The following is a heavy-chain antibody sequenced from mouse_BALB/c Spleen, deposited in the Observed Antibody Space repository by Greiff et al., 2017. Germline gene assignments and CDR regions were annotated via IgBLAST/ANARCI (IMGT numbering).Heavy chain of an antibody. J-gene: IGHJ3*01. CDR2: IDPANGNT. CDR3: ARGLGGFAY. D-gene: IGHD4-1*01. V-gene: IGHV14-3*02. Sequence: VHVKQSGAELVKPGASVTLSCTASGFNIKDTYMPWVKQRPEQGLEWIGRIDPANGNTKYDPTFQGKATITADTSSNTAYLQLSSLTSEDTAVYYCARGLGGFAYWGQGTLVTVSA. CDR1: GFNIKDTY.